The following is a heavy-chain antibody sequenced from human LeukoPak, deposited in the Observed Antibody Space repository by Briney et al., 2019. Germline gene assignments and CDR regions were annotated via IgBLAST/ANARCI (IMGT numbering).Heavy chain of an antibody. CDR1: GGSISSGGNY. V-gene: IGHV4-61*08. CDR3: ARGKSGTVDY. D-gene: IGHD6-13*01. CDR2: IYYSGST. J-gene: IGHJ4*02. Sequence: SETLSLTCTVSGGSISSGGNYWSWIRQHPGKGLEWIGYIYYSGSTNYNPSLKSRVTISVDTSKNQFSLKLSSVTAADTAVYYCARGKSGTVDYWGQGTLVTVSS.